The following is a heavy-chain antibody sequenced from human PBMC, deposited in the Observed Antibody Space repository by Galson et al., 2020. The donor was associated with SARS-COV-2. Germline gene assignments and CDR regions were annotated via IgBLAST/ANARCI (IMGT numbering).Heavy chain of an antibody. CDR1: GFTFSSYA. J-gene: IGHJ4*02. CDR3: ARDGWFGELPVLGFDY. Sequence: SLKISCAASGFTFSSYAMHWVRQALGKGLEWVALMSFDGANIHYADSVRGRFTISRDNSKNTLYLQMNSLRAEDTAVYYCARDGWFGELPVLGFDYWGQGTLVTVSS. CDR2: MSFDGANI. D-gene: IGHD3-10*01. V-gene: IGHV3-30-3*01.